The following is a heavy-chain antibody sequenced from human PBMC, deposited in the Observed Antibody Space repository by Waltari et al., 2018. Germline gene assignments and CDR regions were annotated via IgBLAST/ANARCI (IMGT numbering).Heavy chain of an antibody. V-gene: IGHV3-21*04. CDR2: ISSSSSYI. CDR3: AKGSVPRQYRGYDWGRDYFDY. D-gene: IGHD5-12*01. CDR1: GFTFSSYS. Sequence: EVQLVESGGGLVKPGGSLRLSCAASGFTFSSYSMNWVRQAPGKGLEWVSSISSSSSYIYYADSVKGRFTISRDNAKNSLYLQMNSLRVEDSAVYFCAKGSVPRQYRGYDWGRDYFDYWGQGTLVIVSS. J-gene: IGHJ4*02.